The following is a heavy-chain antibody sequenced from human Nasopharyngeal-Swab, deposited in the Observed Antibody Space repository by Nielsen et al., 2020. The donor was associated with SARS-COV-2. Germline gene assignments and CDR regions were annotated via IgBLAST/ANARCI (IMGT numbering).Heavy chain of an antibody. J-gene: IGHJ4*02. CDR1: GFTFSSYA. Sequence: GGSLRLSCAASGFTFSSYAMRWVRQAPGKGLEWVAVISYDGSNKYYADSVKGRFTISRDNSKNTLYLQMNSLRAEDTAVYYCARDLRWLQFPAGGGDYWGQGTLVTVSS. CDR3: ARDLRWLQFPAGGGDY. V-gene: IGHV3-30*04. CDR2: ISYDGSNK. D-gene: IGHD5-24*01.